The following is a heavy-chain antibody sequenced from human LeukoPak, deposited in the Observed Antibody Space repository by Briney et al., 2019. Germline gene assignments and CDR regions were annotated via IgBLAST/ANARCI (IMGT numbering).Heavy chain of an antibody. CDR1: GYTFTGYY. V-gene: IGHV1-2*02. D-gene: IGHD4-17*01. Sequence: ASVKVSCKASGYTFTGYYMHWVRQAPGQGLEWMGWINPNSGGTNYAQKFQGRVTMTRDTSISTAYMELSRLGSDDTAVYYCAKGSDYGDSNWFDPWGQGTLVTVSS. CDR2: INPNSGGT. J-gene: IGHJ5*02. CDR3: AKGSDYGDSNWFDP.